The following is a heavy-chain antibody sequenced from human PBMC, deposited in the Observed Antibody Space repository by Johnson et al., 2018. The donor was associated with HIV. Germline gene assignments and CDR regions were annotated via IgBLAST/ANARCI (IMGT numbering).Heavy chain of an antibody. CDR2: ISYDGSDK. J-gene: IGHJ3*02. CDR1: GFTFSSFA. V-gene: IGHV3-30-3*01. CDR3: ARDHSGYDSVTAAFDI. Sequence: QVQLVESGGGVVQPGRSLRLSCAASGFTFSSFAIHWVRQAPGKGLEWVAVISYDGSDKYYADSVKGRFPISRDNSKNTLYLEMNSLRAEDTAVYYCARDHSGYDSVTAAFDIWGQGTMVTVSS. D-gene: IGHD5-12*01.